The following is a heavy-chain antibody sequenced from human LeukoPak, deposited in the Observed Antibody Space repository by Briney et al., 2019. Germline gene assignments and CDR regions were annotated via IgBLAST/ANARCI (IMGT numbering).Heavy chain of an antibody. D-gene: IGHD1-1*01. CDR2: ISVSGTYM. V-gene: IGHV3-21*01. Sequence: PGGSLRLSCAASGFTFSSYYMNWVRQAPGKGLEWVSSISVSGTYMYYAESLKGRFTISRDNAKNSLYLQMNSLKAEDTAVYYCAGGTEGDYWGQGTLVTVSS. CDR3: AGGTEGDY. J-gene: IGHJ4*02. CDR1: GFTFSSYY.